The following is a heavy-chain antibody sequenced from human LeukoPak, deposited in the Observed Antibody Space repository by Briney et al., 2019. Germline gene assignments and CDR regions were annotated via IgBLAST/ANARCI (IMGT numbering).Heavy chain of an antibody. J-gene: IGHJ6*02. CDR3: AKDLGRSVTSYYYYYGMDV. V-gene: IGHV3-30*18. D-gene: IGHD4-17*01. CDR1: GFTFSSYG. CDR2: ISYDGSNK. Sequence: GRSLRLSCAASGFTFSSYGMHWVRQAPGKGLEWVAVISYDGSNKYYADSVKGRFTISRDNSKNTLYLQMNSLRAEDTAVYYSAKDLGRSVTSYYYYYGMDVWGQGTTVTVSS.